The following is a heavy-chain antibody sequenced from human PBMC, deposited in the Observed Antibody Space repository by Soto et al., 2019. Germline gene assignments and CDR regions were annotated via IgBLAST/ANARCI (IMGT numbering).Heavy chain of an antibody. D-gene: IGHD2-15*01. CDR2: IYYSGST. V-gene: IGHV4-59*01. CDR3: ARAGAGYCGGGSCYSWFDP. CDR1: GGSISSYY. Sequence: SETLSLTCTVSGGSISSYYWSWIRQPPGKGLEWIGYIYYSGSTNYNPSLKSRVTISVDTSKNQFSLKLSSVTAADTAVYYCARAGAGYCGGGSCYSWFDPWGQGTLVTVSS. J-gene: IGHJ5*02.